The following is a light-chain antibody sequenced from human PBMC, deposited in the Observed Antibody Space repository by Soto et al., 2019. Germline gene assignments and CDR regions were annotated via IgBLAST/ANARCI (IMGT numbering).Light chain of an antibody. CDR1: QSISSY. CDR2: AAS. V-gene: IGKV1-39*01. CDR3: QQSYSTPRT. J-gene: IGKJ1*01. Sequence: DIQMTQSPSSLSASVGDRVTITCRASQSISSYLNWYQQKPGKAPKLLIYAASSLQSGVPSRFSGSGSGTDFTLTISSLQPEDFATYYCQQSYSTPRTFGQGTNVDNK.